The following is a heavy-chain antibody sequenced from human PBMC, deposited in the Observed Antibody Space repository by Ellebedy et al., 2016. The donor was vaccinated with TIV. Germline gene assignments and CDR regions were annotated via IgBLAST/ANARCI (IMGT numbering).Heavy chain of an antibody. Sequence: GESLKISCAASGFAFSNYGMSWVCPAPGEVHAWVSAISSTPDGTNYADSVKGRFTISRDNSKNTLYLQMSSLRVEDTAVYYCAKPHDGSGSFRPFDFWGQGTLVTVSS. CDR3: AKPHDGSGSFRPFDF. CDR2: ISSTPDGT. V-gene: IGHV3-23*01. D-gene: IGHD3-22*01. J-gene: IGHJ4*02. CDR1: GFAFSNYG.